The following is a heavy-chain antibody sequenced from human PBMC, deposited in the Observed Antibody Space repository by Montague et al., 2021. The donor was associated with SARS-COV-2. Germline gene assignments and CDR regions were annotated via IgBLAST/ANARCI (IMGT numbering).Heavy chain of an antibody. J-gene: IGHJ5*02. D-gene: IGHD2-2*01. CDR2: IYYSGST. Sequence: SETLSLTCTVSGGSISSSSYYWGWIRQPPGKGLEWIGSIYYSGSTYYSPSLKSRVTISVDTSENQFSLKLSSVTAADTAVYYCARQGDQLLLEYWFDPWGQGSLVTVSS. CDR3: ARQGDQLLLEYWFDP. CDR1: GGSISSSSYY. V-gene: IGHV4-39*01.